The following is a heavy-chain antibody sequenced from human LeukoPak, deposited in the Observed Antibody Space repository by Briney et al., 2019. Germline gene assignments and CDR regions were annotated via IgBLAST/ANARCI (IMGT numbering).Heavy chain of an antibody. CDR2: INHSGST. J-gene: IGHJ4*02. D-gene: IGHD6-13*01. V-gene: IGHV4-34*01. CDR3: ARKGIGIAAAATDY. CDR1: GGSFSGYY. Sequence: KPSETLSLTCAVYGGSFSGYYWSWIRQPPGKGLEWIGEINHSGSTNYNPSLKSRVTISVDTSKNQFSLKLGSVTAADTAVYYCARKGIGIAAAATDYWGQGTLVTVSS.